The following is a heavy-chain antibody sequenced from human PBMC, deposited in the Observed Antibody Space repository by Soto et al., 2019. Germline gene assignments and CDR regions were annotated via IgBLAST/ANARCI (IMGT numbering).Heavy chain of an antibody. CDR3: AKGLYYYDSSGYRLFDY. D-gene: IGHD3-22*01. CDR2: VSVSGGTT. CDR1: GFMFNNYA. V-gene: IGHV3-23*01. Sequence: GGSLRLSCAASGFMFNNYARSWVRQASGKGLEWVSTVSVSGGTTYYADSLKGRFTISRDNSKKTVYLQMNRLRADDTAIYYCAKGLYYYDSSGYRLFDYWGQGTLVTVS. J-gene: IGHJ4*02.